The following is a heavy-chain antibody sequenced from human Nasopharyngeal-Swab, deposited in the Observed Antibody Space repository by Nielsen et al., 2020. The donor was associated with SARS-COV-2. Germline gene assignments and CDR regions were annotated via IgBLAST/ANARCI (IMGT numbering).Heavy chain of an antibody. D-gene: IGHD3-3*01. Sequence: LSLTCAASGFTFSSYGMHWVRQAPGKGLEWVAVISYDGSNKYYADSVKGRFTISRDNSKNTLYLQMNSLRAEDTAVYYCAKDGYYDFWSGYQKPKGGYMDVCGKGTTVTVSS. V-gene: IGHV3-30*18. J-gene: IGHJ6*03. CDR2: ISYDGSNK. CDR1: GFTFSSYG. CDR3: AKDGYYDFWSGYQKPKGGYMDV.